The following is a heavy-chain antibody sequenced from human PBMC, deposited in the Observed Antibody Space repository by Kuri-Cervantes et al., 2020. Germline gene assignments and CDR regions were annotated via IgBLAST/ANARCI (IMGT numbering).Heavy chain of an antibody. J-gene: IGHJ4*02. CDR3: XXXTAGHCSGXXCYPFDY. CDR2: ISGSSRTX. D-gene: IGHD2-15*01. Sequence: GESLKXXCAASGXXFSSXSMSWVRQAPGKGLEWVSYISGSSRTXXYADSVKGXXTISRDNAKNXLYLQXNSLRDEDTAXYYCXXXTAGHCSGXXCYPFDYWGQGTLVTVSS. CDR1: GXXFSSXS. V-gene: IGHV3-48*02.